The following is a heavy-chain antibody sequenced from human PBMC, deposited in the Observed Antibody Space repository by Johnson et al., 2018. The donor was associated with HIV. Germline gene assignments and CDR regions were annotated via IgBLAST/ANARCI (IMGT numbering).Heavy chain of an antibody. CDR1: GFTFSSYG. CDR2: IRYDGSNK. Sequence: QMQLVESGGGVVQPGGSLRLSCAASGFTFSSYGMHWVRQAPGKGLEWVAFIRYDGSNKYYADSVKGRFTISRDNSKNTLYLQMNSLRAEDTAVYYCAKETRDSRSAFDIWGQGTMVTVSS. CDR3: AKETRDSRSAFDI. J-gene: IGHJ3*02. D-gene: IGHD3-22*01. V-gene: IGHV3-30*02.